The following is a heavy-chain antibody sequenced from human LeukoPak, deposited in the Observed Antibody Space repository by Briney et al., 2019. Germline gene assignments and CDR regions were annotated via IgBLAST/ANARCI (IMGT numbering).Heavy chain of an antibody. CDR2: MNPNSGNT. D-gene: IGHD6-6*01. CDR1: GYTFTSYV. J-gene: IGHJ4*02. CDR3: ARAYRSSIAARRSFGY. Sequence: ASVKVSCKASGYTFTSYVMNWVRQATGQGLEWMGWMNPNSGNTGYAQKFQGRVTITRNTSISTAYMELSSLRSEDTAVYYCARAYRSSIAARRSFGYWGQGTLVTVSS. V-gene: IGHV1-8*03.